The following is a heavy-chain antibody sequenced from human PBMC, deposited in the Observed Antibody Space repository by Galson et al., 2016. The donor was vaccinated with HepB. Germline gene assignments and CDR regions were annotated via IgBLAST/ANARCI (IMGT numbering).Heavy chain of an antibody. CDR1: GFRFDDYA. CDR3: ASRKGRMTGLDY. J-gene: IGHJ4*02. D-gene: IGHD1-14*01. CDR2: IAWNSGSI. V-gene: IGHV3-9*01. Sequence: SLRLSCAASGFRFDDYAMHWVRQGPGKGLEWVSGIAWNSGSIGYVDSVKGRFTISRDRSKNMMYLQMNSLGVDDAAVYYCASRKGRMTGLDYWGQGTLVTVSS.